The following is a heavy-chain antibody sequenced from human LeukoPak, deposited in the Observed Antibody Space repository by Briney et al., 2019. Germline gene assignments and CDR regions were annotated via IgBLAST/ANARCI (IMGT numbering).Heavy chain of an antibody. CDR2: IYYSGST. CDR1: GGSISSSSYY. J-gene: IGHJ4*02. CDR3: ARRIYYYDSSGSNELLDY. Sequence: SETLSLTCTVSGGSISSSSYYWGWIRQPPGKGLEWIGSIYYSGSTYYKPSLKSRVTISVDTSKNQFSLKLSSVTAADTAVYYCARRIYYYDSSGSNELLDYWGQGTLVTVSS. D-gene: IGHD3-22*01. V-gene: IGHV4-39*01.